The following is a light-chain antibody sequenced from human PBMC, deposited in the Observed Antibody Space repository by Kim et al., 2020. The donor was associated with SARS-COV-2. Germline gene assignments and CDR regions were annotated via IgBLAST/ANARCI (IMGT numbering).Light chain of an antibody. CDR2: GAS. V-gene: IGKV3D-15*01. CDR3: QQYNDWLS. CDR1: HSIGVH. Sequence: LSVFAGEGGALACRASHSIGVHLAWYQQTPGQAPRLLIYGASNRATDGPGRFSGSGSGTDFTLTSSSLQSEDFAVYFCQQYNDWLSFGGGTKLEI. J-gene: IGKJ4*01.